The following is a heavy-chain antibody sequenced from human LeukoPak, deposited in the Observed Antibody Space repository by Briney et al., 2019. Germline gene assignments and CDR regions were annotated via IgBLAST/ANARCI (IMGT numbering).Heavy chain of an antibody. V-gene: IGHV1-18*01. CDR1: GYTFTSYG. CDR2: ISAYNGNT. CDR3: ARLYDSSSWYYHYYGMDV. Sequence: ASVKVSCKASGYTFTSYGTSWVRQAPGQGLEWMGWISAYNGNTNYAQKLQGRVTMTTDTSTSTAYMELRSLRSDDTAVYYCARLYDSSSWYYHYYGMDVWGQGTTVTVSS. J-gene: IGHJ6*02. D-gene: IGHD6-13*01.